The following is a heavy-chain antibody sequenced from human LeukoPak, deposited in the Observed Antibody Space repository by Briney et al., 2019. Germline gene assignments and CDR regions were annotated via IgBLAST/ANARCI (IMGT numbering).Heavy chain of an antibody. V-gene: IGHV4-59*01. CDR3: ARGAPRDYIWGSYRYDWFDP. J-gene: IGHJ5*02. Sequence: SETLSLTCTISGGSISSYYWSWIRQPPGKGLEWIGYIYYRGSANYNPSLKSRVTISVDTSKNQFSLKLSSVTAADTAVYYCARGAPRDYIWGSYRYDWFDPWGQGTLVTVSS. CDR2: IYYRGSA. D-gene: IGHD3-16*02. CDR1: GGSISSYY.